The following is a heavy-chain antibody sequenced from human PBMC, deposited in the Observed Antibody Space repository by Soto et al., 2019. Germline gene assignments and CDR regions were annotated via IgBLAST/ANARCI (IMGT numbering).Heavy chain of an antibody. V-gene: IGHV4-59*12. CDR2: IYYSGST. J-gene: IGHJ4*02. CDR3: ARECHDSSGY. CDR1: GGSISSYY. D-gene: IGHD3-22*01. Sequence: SETLSLTCTVSGGSISSYYWSWIRQPPGKGLEWIGYIYYSGSTNYNPSLKSRVTISVDTSKNQFSLKLSSVTAADTAVYYCARECHDSSGYWGQGTLVTVSS.